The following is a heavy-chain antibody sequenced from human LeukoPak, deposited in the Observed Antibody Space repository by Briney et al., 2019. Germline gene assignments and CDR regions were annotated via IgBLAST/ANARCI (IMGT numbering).Heavy chain of an antibody. Sequence: SETLSLTCTVSGGSLSSYYWSWTRQSPGKGLQWIGHIFYSGNTNYNPSLKSRVIISLDTSKNQFSLNLTSVTAADTALYYCARGPTRYYFDYWGQGTLVTVSS. CDR1: GGSLSSYY. CDR3: ARGPTRYYFDY. D-gene: IGHD1-1*01. CDR2: IFYSGNT. J-gene: IGHJ4*02. V-gene: IGHV4-59*01.